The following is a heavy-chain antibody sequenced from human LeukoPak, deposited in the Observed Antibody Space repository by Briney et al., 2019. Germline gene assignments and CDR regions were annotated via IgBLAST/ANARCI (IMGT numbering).Heavy chain of an antibody. CDR3: TRWGLRSNWYFDL. CDR2: IYTSGST. CDR1: GGSISSYY. D-gene: IGHD2/OR15-2a*01. V-gene: IGHV4-4*07. Sequence: SETLSLTCTVSGGSISSYYWSWIRQPAGKGLEWIGRIYTSGSTNYNPSLKSRVTMSVDTSKNQFSLKLSSVTAADTAVYYCTRWGLRSNWYFDLWGRGTLVTVSS. J-gene: IGHJ2*01.